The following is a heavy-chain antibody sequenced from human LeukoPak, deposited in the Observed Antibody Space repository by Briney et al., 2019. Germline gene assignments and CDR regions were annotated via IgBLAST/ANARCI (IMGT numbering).Heavy chain of an antibody. D-gene: IGHD5-18*01. J-gene: IGHJ3*02. CDR1: GYTLTELS. V-gene: IGHV1-24*01. CDR3: ATANVDTAMVTDDAFDI. Sequence: ASVKVSCKVSGYTLTELSMHWVRQAPGKGLEWMGGFDPEDGETIYAQRFQGRVTMTEDTSTDTAYMELSSLRSEDTAVYYCATANVDTAMVTDDAFDIWGQGTMVTVSS. CDR2: FDPEDGET.